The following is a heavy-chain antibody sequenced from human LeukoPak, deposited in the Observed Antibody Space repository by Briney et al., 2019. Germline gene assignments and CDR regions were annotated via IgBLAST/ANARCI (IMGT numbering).Heavy chain of an antibody. CDR3: ARGRFGGASGY. J-gene: IGHJ4*02. CDR1: GYIFSNYG. D-gene: IGHD3-16*01. CDR2: ISSGGNT. Sequence: GASVKVSCKATGYIFSNYGISWVRQAPGHGLEWMGWISSGGNTNYAPKFQDRATMTTDTSTSTAYMELRSLRFDDTAVYYCARGRFGGASGYWGQGTLVTISS. V-gene: IGHV1-18*01.